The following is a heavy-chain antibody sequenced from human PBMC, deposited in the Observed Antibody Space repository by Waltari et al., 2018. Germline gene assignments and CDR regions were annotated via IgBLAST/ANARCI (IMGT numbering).Heavy chain of an antibody. J-gene: IGHJ6*02. CDR3: AKSLGRVVSHYYYGMDV. D-gene: IGHD1-26*01. V-gene: IGHV3-23*01. CDR1: GFTFSTYA. Sequence: EVQLLESGGGLVQPGGSLRLSCAASGFTFSTYAMSWVRQAPGKGLEWVSSIDYTGGSTYFADSVKGRFTISRDSSKNTLYLQMNSLRAEDTAVYYCAKSLGRVVSHYYYGMDVWGQGTTVTVSS. CDR2: IDYTGGST.